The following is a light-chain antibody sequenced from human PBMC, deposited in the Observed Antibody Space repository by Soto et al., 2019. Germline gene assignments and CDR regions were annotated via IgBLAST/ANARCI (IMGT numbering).Light chain of an antibody. V-gene: IGLV2-23*02. Sequence: QSALTQPASVSGSPGQSITISCTRTSSDVGSYNFVSWYQQHPGKVPKVMIYEVSKRPSGVSDRFSGSKSGNTASLTISGLQVEDEADYYCCADAGRSTYVFGTGIKVTVL. CDR2: EVS. J-gene: IGLJ1*01. CDR3: CADAGRSTYV. CDR1: SSDVGSYNF.